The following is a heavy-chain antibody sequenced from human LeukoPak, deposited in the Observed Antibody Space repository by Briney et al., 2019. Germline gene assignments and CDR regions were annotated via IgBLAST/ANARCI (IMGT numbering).Heavy chain of an antibody. Sequence: GGSLRLSCAASGFTFSSYGVHWVRQAPGKGLEWVAVIWYDGSNKYYADSVKGRFTISRDNSKNTLYLQMNSLRAEDTAVYYCARPATYCGGDCYGNDAFDIWGQGTMVTVSS. J-gene: IGHJ3*02. D-gene: IGHD2-21*02. CDR3: ARPATYCGGDCYGNDAFDI. CDR2: IWYDGSNK. V-gene: IGHV3-33*01. CDR1: GFTFSSYG.